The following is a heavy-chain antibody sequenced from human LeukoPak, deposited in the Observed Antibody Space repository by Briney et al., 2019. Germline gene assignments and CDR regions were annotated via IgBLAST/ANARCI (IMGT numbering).Heavy chain of an antibody. Sequence: PGGSLRLSCAASGFTFSSYSMNWVRQAPGKGLEWVSSISSSSSYIYYADSVKGRFTISRDNAKNSLYLQMNSLRAEDTAVYYCARDSLVVPAAVGNFDYWGQGTWSPSPQ. CDR3: ARDSLVVPAAVGNFDY. CDR2: ISSSSSYI. V-gene: IGHV3-21*01. J-gene: IGHJ4*02. D-gene: IGHD2-2*01. CDR1: GFTFSSYS.